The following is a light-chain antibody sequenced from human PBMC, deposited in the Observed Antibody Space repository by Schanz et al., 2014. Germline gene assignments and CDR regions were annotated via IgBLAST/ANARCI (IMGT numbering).Light chain of an antibody. CDR3: QQYGSSPPMYT. CDR1: QRVSGSY. Sequence: EIVLTQSPGTLSLSPGDRATLSCRASQRVSGSYLAWYQQKPGQAPRLLIYGVSNRATGIPDRFSGSGSGTDFTLTISRLEPEDFAVYYCQQYGSSPPMYTFGQGTKLEIK. J-gene: IGKJ2*01. V-gene: IGKV3-20*01. CDR2: GVS.